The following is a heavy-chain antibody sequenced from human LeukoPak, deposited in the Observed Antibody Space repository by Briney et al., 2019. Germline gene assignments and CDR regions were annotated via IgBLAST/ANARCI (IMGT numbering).Heavy chain of an antibody. D-gene: IGHD6-13*01. CDR2: ISSNGGST. J-gene: IGHJ4*02. Sequence: GGSLRLSCAACGFTFSSYAMHWVRQAPGKGLEYVSAISSNGGSTYYANSVKGRFTISRDNSKNTLYLQMGSLRAEDMAVYYCAREGDEQQLVLDYFDYRGQGTLVTVSS. CDR3: AREGDEQQLVLDYFDY. V-gene: IGHV3-64*01. CDR1: GFTFSSYA.